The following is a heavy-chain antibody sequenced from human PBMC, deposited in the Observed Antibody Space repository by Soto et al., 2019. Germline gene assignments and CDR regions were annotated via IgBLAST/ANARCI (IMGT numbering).Heavy chain of an antibody. CDR3: AKGSHEITIFGVVIRADYYYYYMDV. J-gene: IGHJ6*03. Sequence: PGGSLRLSCAASGFTFSSYAMSWVRQAPGKGLEWVSAISGSGGSTYYADSVKGRFTISRDNSKNTLYLQMNSLRAEDTAVYYRAKGSHEITIFGVVIRADYYYYYMDVWGKGTTVTVSS. D-gene: IGHD3-3*01. CDR2: ISGSGGST. CDR1: GFTFSSYA. V-gene: IGHV3-23*01.